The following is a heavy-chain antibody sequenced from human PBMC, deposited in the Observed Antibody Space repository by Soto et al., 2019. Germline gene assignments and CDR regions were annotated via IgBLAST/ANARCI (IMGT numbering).Heavy chain of an antibody. CDR1: GGTFSSYA. CDR3: ARHVPAAGYYYGMDV. D-gene: IGHD2-2*01. V-gene: IGHV1-69*12. Sequence: QVQLVQSGAEVKKPGSSVKVSCKASGGTFSSYAISWVRQAPGQGLEWMGGIIPIFGTANYAQKFQGRVMITAAESTSTAYMELSSLRSVDAAVYYCARHVPAAGYYYGMDVWGQGTTVTVSS. J-gene: IGHJ6*02. CDR2: IIPIFGTA.